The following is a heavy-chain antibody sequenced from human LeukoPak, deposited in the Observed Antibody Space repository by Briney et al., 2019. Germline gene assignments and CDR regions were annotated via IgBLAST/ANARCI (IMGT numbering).Heavy chain of an antibody. CDR3: ARGVVGATTGYYFDY. CDR2: IYTSGST. J-gene: IGHJ4*02. D-gene: IGHD1-26*01. V-gene: IGHV4-4*07. Sequence: PSETLSLTYTVSGGSISSYYWSWIRQPAGKGLEWIGRIYTSGSTNYNPSLKSRVTMSVDTSKNQFSLKLSSVTAADTAVYYCARGVVGATTGYYFDYWGQGTLVTVSS. CDR1: GGSISSYY.